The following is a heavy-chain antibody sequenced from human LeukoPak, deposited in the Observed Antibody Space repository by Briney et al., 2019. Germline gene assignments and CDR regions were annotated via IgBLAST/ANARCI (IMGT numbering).Heavy chain of an antibody. CDR3: ATSTGGSSFDAFDF. V-gene: IGHV3-7*05. CDR1: GFTFSSYW. D-gene: IGHD6-6*01. CDR2: IKQDGSEK. J-gene: IGHJ3*01. Sequence: GGSLRLSCAASGFTFSSYWMTWVRQAPGKGLEWVASIKQDGSEKYYVDSVKGRFTISRDNAKNSLYLQMNSLRAEDTAVYYCATSTGGSSFDAFDFWGRGTMVTVSS.